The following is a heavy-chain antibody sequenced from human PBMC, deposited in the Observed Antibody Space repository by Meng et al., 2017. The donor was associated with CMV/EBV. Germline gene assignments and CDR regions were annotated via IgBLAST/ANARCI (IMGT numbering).Heavy chain of an antibody. D-gene: IGHD2-8*02. CDR1: GFSLTTTGMR. V-gene: IGHV2-70D*14. Sequence: SGPTLVKPTQTLTLTCTFSGFSLTTTGMRVCWILQSPGKALEWLARIDWDDDKFYSTSLKTRLTISKDTSKNQVVLTVTNMAPVDTATYYCARLVQASGYFDYWGQGALVTVSS. CDR2: IDWDDDK. CDR3: ARLVQASGYFDY. J-gene: IGHJ4*02.